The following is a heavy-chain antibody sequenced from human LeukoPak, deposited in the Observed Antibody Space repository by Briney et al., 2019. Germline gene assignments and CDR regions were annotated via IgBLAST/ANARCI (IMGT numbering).Heavy chain of an antibody. V-gene: IGHV3-64*01. D-gene: IGHD2-15*01. CDR1: GFTFSSYS. CDR3: ARGLVLGAFDI. Sequence: PGGSLRLSCAASGFTFSSYSMNWVRQTPGKGLEYVSVISSNGGSTYYANSVKGRFTISRDNSKNTLYLQMGSLRAEDMAVNYCARGLVLGAFDIWGQGRMVTVSS. J-gene: IGHJ3*02. CDR2: ISSNGGST.